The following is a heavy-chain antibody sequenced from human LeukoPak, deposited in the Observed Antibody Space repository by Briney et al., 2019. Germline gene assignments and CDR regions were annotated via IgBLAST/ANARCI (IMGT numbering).Heavy chain of an antibody. Sequence: GGSLRLSCSASGFTFSSYWMSWVRQAPGKGLEWVANIKQDGSEKYYVDSVKGRFTISRDNAKNSLYLQMNSLRAEDTAVYYCARHANYGSGSYEDSEYFQHWGQGTLVTVSS. CDR2: IKQDGSEK. V-gene: IGHV3-7*01. CDR3: ARHANYGSGSYEDSEYFQH. D-gene: IGHD3-10*01. J-gene: IGHJ1*01. CDR1: GFTFSSYW.